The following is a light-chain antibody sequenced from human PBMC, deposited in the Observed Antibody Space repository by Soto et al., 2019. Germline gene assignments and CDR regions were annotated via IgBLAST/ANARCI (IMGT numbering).Light chain of an antibody. V-gene: IGKV1-5*03. CDR1: QSVSRW. CDR2: KAS. J-gene: IGKJ1*01. CDR3: QQYNDNWT. Sequence: DIQMTQSPSNLSASVGDRVTITCRASQSVSRWLAWYQQKPGKAPKLLIYKASTLESGVPSRFSGSGSGTEFTLDISSLQPEDSATYYCQQYNDNWTFGQGTKVEIK.